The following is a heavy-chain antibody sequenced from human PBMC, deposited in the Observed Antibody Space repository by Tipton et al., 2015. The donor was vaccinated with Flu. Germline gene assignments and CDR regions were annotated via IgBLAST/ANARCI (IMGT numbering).Heavy chain of an antibody. CDR2: VYYTGST. J-gene: IGHJ5*02. CDR1: GGSISTYY. V-gene: IGHV4-59*01. CDR3: AKGLDFSNRWLDP. Sequence: GLVKPSETLSLTCTVSGGSISTYYWSWLRQSPGKGLEWIANVYYTGSTNYNPSLESRVTVSVDTSRNKFSLKLRSVTAADTAVYYCAKGLDFSNRWLDPWGQGTLVTVSS. D-gene: IGHD4-11*01.